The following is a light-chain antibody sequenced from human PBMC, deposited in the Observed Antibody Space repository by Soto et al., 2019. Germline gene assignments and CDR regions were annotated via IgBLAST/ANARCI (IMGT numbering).Light chain of an antibody. CDR3: SSYTRRSTLVV. CDR2: EVS. Sequence: QSALTQPASVSGSPGQSITISCTGTSSDVGGYHYVSWYQQHPGKAPKLMIYEVSNRPSGVSNRFSGSKSGNTASLTISGLQADEEADYYCSSYTRRSTLVVFGGGTTVTVL. V-gene: IGLV2-14*01. J-gene: IGLJ2*01. CDR1: SSDVGGYHY.